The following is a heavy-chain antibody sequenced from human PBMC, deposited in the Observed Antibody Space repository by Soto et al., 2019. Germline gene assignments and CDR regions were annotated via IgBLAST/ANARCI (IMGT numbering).Heavy chain of an antibody. V-gene: IGHV3-23*01. D-gene: IGHD5-12*01. J-gene: IGHJ4*02. CDR1: GFNFNTYA. Sequence: EVQLLESGGDLVQPGGSLRLSCKASGFNFNTYAMTWVRQAPGKGLEWVSTVDFTGRSTYYAGSVKGRFSISRDNSKATVYLQMDGLRADDTAIYYCAKHSRGDTGYDSWPLDYWGQGTLVTVSS. CDR2: VDFTGRST. CDR3: AKHSRGDTGYDSWPLDY.